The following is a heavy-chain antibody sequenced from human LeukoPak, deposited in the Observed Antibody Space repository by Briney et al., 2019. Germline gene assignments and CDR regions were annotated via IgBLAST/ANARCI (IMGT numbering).Heavy chain of an antibody. J-gene: IGHJ4*02. V-gene: IGHV3-33*08. CDR1: GFTFSSYG. CDR3: ARDFWDSSGFKQIDY. CDR2: IWYDGSNK. D-gene: IGHD3-22*01. Sequence: GRSLRLSCAASGFTFSSYGIHWVRQAPGKGLEWVALIWYDGSNKYYVDSVKGRFTISRDNSKNTLYLQMNSLRVEDTAVYYCARDFWDSSGFKQIDYWGQGTLVTVSS.